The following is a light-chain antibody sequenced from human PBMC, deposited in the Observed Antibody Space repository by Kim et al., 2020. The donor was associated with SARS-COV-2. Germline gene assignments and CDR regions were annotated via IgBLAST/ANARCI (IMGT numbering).Light chain of an antibody. Sequence: GKTVTISCTRSSGSIASNYVQWYQQRPGSAPTTVIYEDNQRPSEVPDRFSGSIDSSSNSASLTISGLKTEDEADYFCQSFGTNVIFGGGTQLTVL. CDR3: QSFGTNVI. J-gene: IGLJ2*01. CDR1: SGSIASNY. CDR2: EDN. V-gene: IGLV6-57*03.